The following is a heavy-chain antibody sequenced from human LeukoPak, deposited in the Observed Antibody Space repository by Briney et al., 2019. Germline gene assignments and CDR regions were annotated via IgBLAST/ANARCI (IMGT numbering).Heavy chain of an antibody. CDR3: VVVVEPPDSDGFDV. J-gene: IGHJ3*01. D-gene: IGHD1-14*01. CDR2: INADGSTA. V-gene: IGHV3-74*01. Sequence: GGSLRLSCAASGFTFGNSWVHWVRQAPGKGLVWVSLINADGSTATYADSVKGRFTISRDNARNTLSLQMDSLTIEDTAVYYCVVVVEPPDSDGFDVWGQGTMITVSS. CDR1: GFTFGNSW.